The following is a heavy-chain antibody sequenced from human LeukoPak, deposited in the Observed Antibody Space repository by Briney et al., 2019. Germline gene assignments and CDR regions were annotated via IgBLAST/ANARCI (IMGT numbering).Heavy chain of an antibody. J-gene: IGHJ6*03. V-gene: IGHV4-39*01. D-gene: IGHD1-26*01. CDR3: YSGSYSSYYYYMDV. CDR1: GGSISSSSYY. Sequence: PSETLSLTRTVSGGSISSSSYYWGWIRQPPGKGLEWIGSIYYSGSTYYNPSLKSRVTISVDTSKNQFSLKLSSVTAADTAVYYGYSGSYSSYYYYMDVWGKGTTVTVSS. CDR2: IYYSGST.